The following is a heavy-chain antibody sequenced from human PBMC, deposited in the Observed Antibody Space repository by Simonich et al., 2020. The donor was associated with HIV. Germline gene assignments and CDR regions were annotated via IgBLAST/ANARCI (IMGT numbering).Heavy chain of an antibody. J-gene: IGHJ6*03. V-gene: IGHV4-34*01. D-gene: IGHD1-1*01. CDR3: ARGIPRNYYYFYYMDV. CDR2: INHSGST. Sequence: QMQLQQWGAGLLKPSETLSLTCAVYGGPFSGYYWSWIRQPPGKGLEWIGEINHSGSTNYNPSLQSRGTISVDTSKNQFSLKLSSVTAADTAVYSCARGIPRNYYYFYYMDVWGKGTTVIVSS. CDR1: GGPFSGYY.